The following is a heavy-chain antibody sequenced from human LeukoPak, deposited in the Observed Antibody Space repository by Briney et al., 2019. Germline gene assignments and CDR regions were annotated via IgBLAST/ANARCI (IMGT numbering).Heavy chain of an antibody. CDR2: TNPNTGGT. D-gene: IGHD2-15*01. CDR3: ANSLGYCSGGSCYSEYNYLDP. V-gene: IGHV1-2*02. Sequence: ASVKVSCKASGYTFTGYYMHWVRQAPGQGLEWMGWTNPNTGGTNYAQKFQGRVTMTRDTSISTAYMELSRLRSDDTAVYYCANSLGYCSGGSCYSEYNYLDPWGQGTLSPSPQ. J-gene: IGHJ5*02. CDR1: GYTFTGYY.